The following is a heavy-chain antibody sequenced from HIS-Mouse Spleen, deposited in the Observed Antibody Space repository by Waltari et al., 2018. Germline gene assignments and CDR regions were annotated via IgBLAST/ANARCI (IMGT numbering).Heavy chain of an antibody. Sequence: QVQLVQSGAEVKKPGASVKVSCKASGYTFTGYYMHWVRQAPGQGLEWMGWINPTSGGTNYEQKFQGRVTMTRDTSISTAYMELGRLRSDDTAVYYCARDFSGDRDYWGQGTLVTVSS. CDR1: GYTFTGYY. D-gene: IGHD7-27*01. CDR3: ARDFSGDRDY. J-gene: IGHJ4*02. V-gene: IGHV1-2*02. CDR2: INPTSGGT.